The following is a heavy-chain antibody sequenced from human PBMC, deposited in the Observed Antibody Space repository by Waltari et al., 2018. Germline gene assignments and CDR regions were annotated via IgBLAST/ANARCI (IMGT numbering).Heavy chain of an antibody. Sequence: QVQLQQWGAGLWKPSETLSLTCAVYGGSFSGSYWSWIRQPPGKGLEWIGEINHSGSTNYNPSLKSRVTISVDTSKNQFSLKLSSVTAADTTVYYCARKGITGTTGGQFDYWGQGTLVTVSS. V-gene: IGHV4-34*01. J-gene: IGHJ4*02. D-gene: IGHD1-7*01. CDR3: ARKGITGTTGGQFDY. CDR2: INHSGST. CDR1: GGSFSGSY.